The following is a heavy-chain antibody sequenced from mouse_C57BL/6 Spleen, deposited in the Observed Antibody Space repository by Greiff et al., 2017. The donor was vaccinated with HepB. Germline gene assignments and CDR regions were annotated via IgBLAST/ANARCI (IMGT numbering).Heavy chain of an antibody. CDR1: GYTFTSYW. J-gene: IGHJ3*01. Sequence: QVQLQQPGAELVKPGASVKMSCKASGYTFTSYWITWVKQRPGQGLEWIGDNYPGSGSTNYNEKFKSKATLTVDTSSSTAYMQLSSLTSEDSAVSYGARCGYYGSAWFAYWGQGTLVTVSA. CDR3: ARCGYYGSAWFAY. V-gene: IGHV1-55*01. D-gene: IGHD1-1*01. CDR2: NYPGSGST.